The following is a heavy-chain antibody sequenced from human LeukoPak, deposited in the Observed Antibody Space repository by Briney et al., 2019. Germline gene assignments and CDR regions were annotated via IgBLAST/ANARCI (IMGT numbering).Heavy chain of an antibody. V-gene: IGHV3-23*01. CDR3: ASRHDYSNYGNWFDP. CDR1: GFTFSSYA. Sequence: GGSLRLSCAASGFTFSSYAMSWVRQVPGKGLEWVSVISGSGDNTYYADSVKGRFTISRDNSKNMLYLQMNSLRAEDTAVYYCASRHDYSNYGNWFDPWGQGTLVTVSS. D-gene: IGHD4-11*01. CDR2: ISGSGDNT. J-gene: IGHJ5*02.